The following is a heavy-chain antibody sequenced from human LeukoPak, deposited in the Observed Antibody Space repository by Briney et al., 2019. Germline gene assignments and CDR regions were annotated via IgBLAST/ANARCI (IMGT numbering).Heavy chain of an antibody. CDR3: ARDVSWGSGIDY. Sequence: GGSLRLSCAASGFTFSSYAMRWVRQAPGKGLEWVSAMSGSGGFTYYADSVKGRFTISRDNSKNTLYLQMNSLRAEDTAVYYCARDVSWGSGIDYWGQGTLVTVSS. D-gene: IGHD7-27*01. CDR1: GFTFSSYA. V-gene: IGHV3-23*01. CDR2: MSGSGGFT. J-gene: IGHJ4*02.